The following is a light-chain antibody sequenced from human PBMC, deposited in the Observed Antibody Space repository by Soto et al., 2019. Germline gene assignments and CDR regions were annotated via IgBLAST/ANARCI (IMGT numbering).Light chain of an antibody. V-gene: IGKV4-1*01. J-gene: IGKJ3*01. CDR3: QQYYSTPFT. Sequence: DIVMTQSTDSLAVSLGERATINCKSSQSVLYSSNNKNYLAWYQQKPGQPPKLLIYWASTRESGVPDRFSGSGSGTDFTLTISSLQAEDVAVYDCQQYYSTPFTFGPGTKVYIK. CDR2: WAS. CDR1: QSVLYSSNNKNY.